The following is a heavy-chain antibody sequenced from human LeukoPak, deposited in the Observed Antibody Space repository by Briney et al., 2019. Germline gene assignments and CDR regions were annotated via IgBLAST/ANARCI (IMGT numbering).Heavy chain of an antibody. V-gene: IGHV4-59*08. D-gene: IGHD7-27*01. CDR2: IHYSGST. CDR3: ARHTVSRLWGDFDY. Sequence: SETLSLTCSVSGGSISSYYWSWIRQPPRKVLEWSGYIHYSGSTNYNPSLKSRVTISVDKSKNQFSLKLSSVTAADTAVYYWARHTVSRLWGDFDYWGQGTLVTVSS. CDR1: GGSISSYY. J-gene: IGHJ4*02.